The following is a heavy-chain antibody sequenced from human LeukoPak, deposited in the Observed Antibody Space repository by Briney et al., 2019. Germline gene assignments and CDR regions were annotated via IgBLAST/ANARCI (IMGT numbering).Heavy chain of an antibody. CDR1: GYTFSSFY. D-gene: IGHD3-10*01. Sequence: GASVKVSCKASGYTFSSFYIHWVRQAPGQGLEWMGIVNPSDGSTSYTQKFLGRVTMTRDTSTSAVYMELSRLTSDDTAVYYCARDFWGSEGYPVLGFDYWGQGTLVTVSS. J-gene: IGHJ4*02. V-gene: IGHV1-46*01. CDR3: ARDFWGSEGYPVLGFDY. CDR2: VNPSDGST.